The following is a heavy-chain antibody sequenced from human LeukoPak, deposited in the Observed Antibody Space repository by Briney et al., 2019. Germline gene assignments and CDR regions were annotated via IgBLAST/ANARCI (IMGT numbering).Heavy chain of an antibody. CDR1: GGSISSYY. CDR3: ASTYCSSTSCYAGGYYYYGMDV. CDR2: IYYSGST. J-gene: IGHJ6*02. Sequence: SETLSLTCTVSGGSISSYYWSWIRQPPGKGLEWIGYIYYSGSTNYNPSLKSRVTISVDTSKNQFSLKLSSVTAADTAVYYCASTYCSSTSCYAGGYYYYGMDVWGQGTTVTVSS. D-gene: IGHD2-2*01. V-gene: IGHV4-59*08.